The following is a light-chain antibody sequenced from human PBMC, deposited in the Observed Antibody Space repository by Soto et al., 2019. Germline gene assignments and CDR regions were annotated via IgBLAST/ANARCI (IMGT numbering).Light chain of an antibody. Sequence: EIVLTQSPGTLSLSPGDRATLYCRASQSVSSSNLAWYQQKRGQSPRLLIYGASSRATGIPDRFSGSGSGPDFTLTISRLEPEDFAVYYCQQYGGSGTFGQGTKVDIK. CDR3: QQYGGSGT. CDR2: GAS. CDR1: QSVSSSN. J-gene: IGKJ1*01. V-gene: IGKV3-20*01.